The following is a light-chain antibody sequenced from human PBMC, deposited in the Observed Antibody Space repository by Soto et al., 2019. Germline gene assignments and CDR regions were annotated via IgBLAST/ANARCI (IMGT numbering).Light chain of an antibody. CDR2: DAS. CDR3: QQYNTYPWT. Sequence: DIQMTQSPATLSASVGDRVTITCRASQSISSWLAWYQQKPGKVPKLLIDDASSLESGVPSRFSGSRSGTEFTLTISSLQPDDFATYYCQQYNTYPWTFGQGTGGYQ. CDR1: QSISSW. V-gene: IGKV1-5*01. J-gene: IGKJ1*01.